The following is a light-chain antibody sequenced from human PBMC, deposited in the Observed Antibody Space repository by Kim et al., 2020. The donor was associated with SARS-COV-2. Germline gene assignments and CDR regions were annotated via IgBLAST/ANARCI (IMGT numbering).Light chain of an antibody. V-gene: IGLV2-11*01. J-gene: IGLJ3*02. Sequence: GQSGTISCTRTSSDVGGYNFVAWYQHHPGKAPKLLIYDVTKRPSGVPDRFSGSKSGNTASLTISGLQAEDEADYYCCSYAGSYTWVFGGGTQLTVL. CDR1: SSDVGGYNF. CDR3: CSYAGSYTWV. CDR2: DVT.